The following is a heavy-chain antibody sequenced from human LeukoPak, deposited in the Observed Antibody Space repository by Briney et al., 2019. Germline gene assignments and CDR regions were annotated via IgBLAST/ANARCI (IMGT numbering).Heavy chain of an antibody. V-gene: IGHV4-38-2*02. D-gene: IGHD3-16*01. CDR3: ARGGEGHY. CDR1: GYSISSGYY. Sequence: SETLSLTCTVSGYSISSGYYWGWIRQPPGKGLEWIGSIYHSGSTYYNPSLKSRVTISVDTSKNQFSLKLSSVTAADTAVYCCARGGEGHYWGQGTLVTVSS. CDR2: IYHSGST. J-gene: IGHJ4*02.